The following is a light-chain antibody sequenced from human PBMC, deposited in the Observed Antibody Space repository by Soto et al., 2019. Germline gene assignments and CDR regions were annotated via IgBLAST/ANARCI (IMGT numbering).Light chain of an antibody. CDR2: DAS. Sequence: EILLTQSPATLSLSPGERATLSCRASQSVRSSLAWYQQKPGQAPRLLIYDASTRATGIPGIFSGSGSGTDFTLTISNLEPEEFAVYYCQHRSSWPWTFGQGAKVEIK. CDR1: QSVRSS. J-gene: IGKJ1*01. V-gene: IGKV3-11*01. CDR3: QHRSSWPWT.